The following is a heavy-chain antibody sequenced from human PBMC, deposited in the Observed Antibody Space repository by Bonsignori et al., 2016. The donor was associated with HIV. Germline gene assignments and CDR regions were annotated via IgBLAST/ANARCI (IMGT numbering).Heavy chain of an antibody. Sequence: WVRQAPGQGLEWMGWISAYNGNTNYAQKLQGRVTMTTDTSTSTAYMELRSLRSDDTAVYYCARDLGDLGYYYYMDVWGKGTTVTVSS. V-gene: IGHV1-18*01. CDR2: ISAYNGNT. CDR3: ARDLGDLGYYYYMDV. D-gene: IGHD3-16*01. J-gene: IGHJ6*03.